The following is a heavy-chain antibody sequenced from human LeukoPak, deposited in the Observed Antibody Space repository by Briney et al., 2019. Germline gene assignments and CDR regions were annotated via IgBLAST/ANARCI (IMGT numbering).Heavy chain of an antibody. V-gene: IGHV3-30-3*01. D-gene: IGHD6-13*01. Sequence: GRSLRPSCAASGFTFSSYAMHWVRQAPGKGLEWVAVISYDGSNKYYADSVKGRFTISRDNSKNTLYLQMNSLRAEDTAVYYCARDPTGDSSSWVYYYYYGMDVWGQGTTVTVSS. J-gene: IGHJ6*02. CDR3: ARDPTGDSSSWVYYYYYGMDV. CDR1: GFTFSSYA. CDR2: ISYDGSNK.